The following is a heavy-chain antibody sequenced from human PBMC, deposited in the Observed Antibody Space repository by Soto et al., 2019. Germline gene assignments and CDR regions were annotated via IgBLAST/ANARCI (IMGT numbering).Heavy chain of an antibody. V-gene: IGHV4-61*01. CDR1: GDSVRNGRYY. D-gene: IGHD5-18*01. J-gene: IGHJ4*02. Sequence: SETLSLTCTVSGDSVRNGRYYWNWIRQPPGKGLEWIGYIYYSGSTNYNPSLKSRVTISVDTSKNQFSLKLSSVTAADTAVYYCARKADTGGQWYFDYWGQGTLVTVSS. CDR2: IYYSGST. CDR3: ARKADTGGQWYFDY.